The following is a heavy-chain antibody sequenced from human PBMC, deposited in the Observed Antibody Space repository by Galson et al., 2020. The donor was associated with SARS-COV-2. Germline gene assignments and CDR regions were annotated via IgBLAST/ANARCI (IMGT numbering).Heavy chain of an antibody. J-gene: IGHJ4*02. Sequence: LSLTCAASGFAFSSYPMHWVRQAPGKGLEWVALISFDGGNKYYADSVKGRFTMSRDNSKNTLYLQMNSLRDEDTAVYYCARATIGTGAFDDWGQGTLVIVSS. CDR1: GFAFSSYP. V-gene: IGHV3-30-3*01. CDR2: ISFDGGNK. D-gene: IGHD2-2*01. CDR3: ARATIGTGAFDD.